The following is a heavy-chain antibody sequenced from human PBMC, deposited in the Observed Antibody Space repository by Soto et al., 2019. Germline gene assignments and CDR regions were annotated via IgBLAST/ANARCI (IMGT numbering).Heavy chain of an antibody. D-gene: IGHD3-22*01. V-gene: IGHV3-23*01. CDR2: ISGSGGST. CDR1: GFTFSSYA. CDR3: AKPSSSGFTYSFDY. Sequence: LRLSCAASGFTFSSYAMSWVRQAPGKGLEWVSAISGSGGSTYYADSVKGRLTISRDNSKNTLYLQMNSLRAEDTAVYYCAKPSSSGFTYSFDYWGQGTLVTVSS. J-gene: IGHJ4*02.